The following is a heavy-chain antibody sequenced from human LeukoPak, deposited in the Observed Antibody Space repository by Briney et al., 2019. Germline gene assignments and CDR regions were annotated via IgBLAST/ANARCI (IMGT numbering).Heavy chain of an antibody. V-gene: IGHV1-18*04. J-gene: IGHJ4*02. CDR1: GYTFTGYY. CDR3: ARGVQVVTAIGYYFDY. Sequence: ASVKVSCKASGYTFTGYYMHWVRQAPGQGLEWMGWISAYNGNTNYAQKLQGRVTMTTDTSTSTAYMELRSLRSDDTAVYYCARGVQVVTAIGYYFDYWGQGTLVTVSS. CDR2: ISAYNGNT. D-gene: IGHD2-21*02.